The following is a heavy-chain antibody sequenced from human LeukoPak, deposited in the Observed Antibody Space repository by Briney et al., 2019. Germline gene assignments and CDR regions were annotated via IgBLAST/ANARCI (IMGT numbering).Heavy chain of an antibody. CDR2: ISSSSSYI. J-gene: IGHJ6*03. V-gene: IGHV3-21*01. D-gene: IGHD3-10*01. CDR1: GFTFSSYS. Sequence: PGGSLRLSCVVSGFTFSSYSMSWVRQAPGKGLEWVSSISSSSSYIYYADSVKGRFTISRDNAKNSLYLQMNSLRAEDTAVYYCARSFDNYYYYHMDVWGKGTTVTISS. CDR3: ARSFDNYYYYHMDV.